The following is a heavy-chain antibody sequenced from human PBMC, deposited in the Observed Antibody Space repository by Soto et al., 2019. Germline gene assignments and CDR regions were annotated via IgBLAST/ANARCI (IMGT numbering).Heavy chain of an antibody. J-gene: IGHJ5*02. V-gene: IGHV4-30-4*01. CDR3: ARDQYYYDSSGYYSDNWFDP. Sequence: SSETLSLTCTVSGGSISSGDYYWSWIRQPPGKGLEWIGYIYYSGSTYYNPFLKSRVTISVDTSKNQFSLKLSSVTAADTAVYYCARDQYYYDSSGYYSDNWFDPRGQGTLVTVSS. CDR1: GGSISSGDYY. CDR2: IYYSGST. D-gene: IGHD3-22*01.